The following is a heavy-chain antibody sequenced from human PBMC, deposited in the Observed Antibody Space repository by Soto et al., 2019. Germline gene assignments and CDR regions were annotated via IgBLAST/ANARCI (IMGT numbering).Heavy chain of an antibody. V-gene: IGHV4-34*01. CDR3: ARDRYYDFWSGPHYGMDV. J-gene: IGHJ6*02. Sequence: SGTLSLTCAVYGGSFSGYYWSWIRQPPGKGLEWIGEINHSGSTNYNPSLKSRVTISVDTSKNQFSLKLSSVTAADTAVYYCARDRYYDFWSGPHYGMDVWGQGTTVTVSS. CDR2: INHSGST. CDR1: GGSFSGYY. D-gene: IGHD3-3*01.